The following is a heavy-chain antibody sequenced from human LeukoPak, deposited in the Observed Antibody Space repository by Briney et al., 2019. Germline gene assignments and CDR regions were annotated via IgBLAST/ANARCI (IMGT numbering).Heavy chain of an antibody. CDR2: ISRSRDT. D-gene: IGHD3-10*01. J-gene: IGHJ3*02. V-gene: IGHV4-59*11. CDR1: GDSISSHA. Sequence: PSETLSLTCSVSGDSISSHAWSWIRRPPGKGLEWIWDISRSRDTNYSPSLKSRLIITVDMSKNQFSLKLRSVTAADTAVYYCAKDRGGGRDAFDIWGQGTVVTVSS. CDR3: AKDRGGGRDAFDI.